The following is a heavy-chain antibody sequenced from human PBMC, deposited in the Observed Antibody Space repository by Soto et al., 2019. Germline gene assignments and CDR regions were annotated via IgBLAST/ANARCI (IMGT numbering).Heavy chain of an antibody. CDR1: GFTFTYYA. CDR3: AKDRDYPRDQFHY. Sequence: GGSLRLSCAASGFTFTYYAFSWVRQAPGKGLEWVSAISANGQGIYYADSVRGRFTISRDNSKNTVFLHMDSLRAEDTAVYYCAKDRDYPRDQFHYWGQGTLVTVSS. J-gene: IGHJ4*02. CDR2: ISANGQGI. D-gene: IGHD2-2*01. V-gene: IGHV3-23*01.